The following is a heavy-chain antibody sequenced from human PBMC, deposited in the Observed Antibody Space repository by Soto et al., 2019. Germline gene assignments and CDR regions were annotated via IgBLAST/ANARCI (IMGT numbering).Heavy chain of an antibody. CDR3: ASPGPQGNYYYYGMDV. CDR1: GYTFTSYG. CDR2: ISAYNGNT. J-gene: IGHJ6*02. Sequence: ASVKVSCKASGYTFTSYGISWVRQAPGQGLEWMGWISAYNGNTNYAQKLQGRVTMTTDTSTSTAYMELRSLRSDDTAVYYCASPGPQGNYYYYGMDVWGQGTTVTVSS. V-gene: IGHV1-18*01. D-gene: IGHD3-10*01.